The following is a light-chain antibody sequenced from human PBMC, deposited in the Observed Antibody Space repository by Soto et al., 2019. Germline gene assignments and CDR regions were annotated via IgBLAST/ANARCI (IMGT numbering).Light chain of an antibody. J-gene: IGKJ2*01. CDR1: ETVRTN. CDR2: GAS. Sequence: IVMTQSPVTLSVSPGERVTLSCRASETVRTNLAWFQRKPGQTPRLLIFGASTRATGIPTRFTGSGSETEFTLTIDSLQSEALEVYYCQQYYNWPAYTFGQGTKLEI. CDR3: QQYYNWPAYT. V-gene: IGKV3-15*01.